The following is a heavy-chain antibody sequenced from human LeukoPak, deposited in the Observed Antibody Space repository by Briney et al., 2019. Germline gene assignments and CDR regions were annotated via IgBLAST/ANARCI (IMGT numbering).Heavy chain of an antibody. CDR3: ARAGIAAAGRVRWFDP. CDR2: FIPLSGTA. D-gene: IGHD6-13*01. Sequence: SETVSCKDSGGTFSRYAISRVRQAPGPGLESTGGFIPLSGTANYAQKFQGRVTITADESTSTAYMELSSLRSEDTAVYYCARAGIAAAGRVRWFDPWGQGTLVTVSS. V-gene: IGHV1-69*13. CDR1: GGTFSRYA. J-gene: IGHJ5*02.